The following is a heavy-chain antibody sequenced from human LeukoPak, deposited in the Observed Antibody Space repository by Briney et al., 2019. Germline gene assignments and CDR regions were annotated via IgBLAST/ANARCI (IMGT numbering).Heavy chain of an antibody. Sequence: SETLSLTCAVSGGSISSGGYSWSWIRQLPGKGLEWIGYIYHSGSTYYNPSLKSRVTISVDRSKNQFSLKLSSVTAADTAVYYCARASSGYYYDYWGQGTLVTVSS. D-gene: IGHD3-22*01. CDR3: ARASSGYYYDY. J-gene: IGHJ4*02. V-gene: IGHV4-30-2*01. CDR1: GGSISSGGYS. CDR2: IYHSGST.